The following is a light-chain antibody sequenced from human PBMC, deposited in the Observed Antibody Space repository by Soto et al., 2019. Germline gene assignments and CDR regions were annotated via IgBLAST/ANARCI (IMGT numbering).Light chain of an antibody. CDR3: QQRSKWPIT. V-gene: IGKV3-11*01. CDR2: DAS. J-gene: IGKJ5*01. Sequence: EIVLTQSPATLSLSPGERATLSCRASESVSSYLAWYQQKPGQAPRLFIYDASNRATGIPARFSGSGSGTDFTLTISSLEPEDFAVYYCQQRSKWPITFGLGTRLEIK. CDR1: ESVSSY.